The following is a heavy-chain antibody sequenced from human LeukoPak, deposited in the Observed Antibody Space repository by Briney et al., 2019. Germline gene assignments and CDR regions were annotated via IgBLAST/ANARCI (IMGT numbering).Heavy chain of an antibody. CDR3: AKMMDWAFDY. Sequence: SGGSLRLSCAASGFTFRNYAMSWVRQAPGKGLEWVSAISGSGGSTYYADSVKGRFTISRDNSKNTLYLQMNSLRAEDTAVYYCAKMMDWAFDYWGQGTLVTVSS. V-gene: IGHV3-23*01. J-gene: IGHJ4*02. D-gene: IGHD3/OR15-3a*01. CDR1: GFTFRNYA. CDR2: ISGSGGST.